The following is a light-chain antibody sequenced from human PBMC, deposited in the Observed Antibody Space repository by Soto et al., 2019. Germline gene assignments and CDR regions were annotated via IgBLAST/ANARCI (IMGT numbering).Light chain of an antibody. Sequence: QPVLTQSPSASASLGASVKLTCTLSSGHSSYAIAWHQQQPEKGPRYLMKLNSDGSHSKGDGIPDRFSGSSSGAERYLTISSLQSADEADYYCQTWGTGIWVFGGGTKVTVL. J-gene: IGLJ3*02. CDR1: SGHSSYA. CDR3: QTWGTGIWV. CDR2: LNSDGSH. V-gene: IGLV4-69*01.